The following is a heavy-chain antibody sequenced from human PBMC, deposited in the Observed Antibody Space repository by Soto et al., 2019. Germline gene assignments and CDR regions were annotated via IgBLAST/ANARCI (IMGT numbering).Heavy chain of an antibody. CDR3: ARWLGYGPHFDY. D-gene: IGHD5-12*01. J-gene: IGHJ4*02. V-gene: IGHV4-59*08. Sequence: SETLSLTCTVSGGYISSYYWSWIRQPPGKGLEWIGYIYYSGSTYYNPSLKSRVTISVDTSKNQFSLKLSSVTAADTAVYYCARWLGYGPHFDYWGQGTLVTVSS. CDR2: IYYSGST. CDR1: GGYISSYY.